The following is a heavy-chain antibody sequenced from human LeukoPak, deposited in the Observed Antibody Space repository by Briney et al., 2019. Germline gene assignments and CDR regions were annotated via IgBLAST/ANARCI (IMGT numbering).Heavy chain of an antibody. V-gene: IGHV1-69*05. D-gene: IGHD4-11*01. Sequence: PGGSLRLSCAASGFTFSSYAISWARQAPGQGLEWMGGIIPIFGTANYAQKFQGRVTITTDESTSTAYMELSSLRSEDTAVYYCAGKYYSNYFDYWGQGTLVTVSS. CDR1: GFTFSSYA. J-gene: IGHJ4*02. CDR2: IIPIFGTA. CDR3: AGKYYSNYFDY.